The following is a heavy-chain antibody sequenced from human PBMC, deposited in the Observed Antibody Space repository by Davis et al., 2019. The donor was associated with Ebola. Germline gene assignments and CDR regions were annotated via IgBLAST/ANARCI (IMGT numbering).Heavy chain of an antibody. D-gene: IGHD6-13*01. CDR3: AREKYSSSWYNFDY. Sequence: GGSLRLSCAASGFTFSSYSMNWVRQAPGKGLEWVSYISSSSSTIYYADSVKGRFTISRDNAKNSLYLQMNSLRDEDTAVYYCAREKYSSSWYNFDYWGPGSLVTVSS. CDR1: GFTFSSYS. CDR2: ISSSSSTI. V-gene: IGHV3-48*02. J-gene: IGHJ4*02.